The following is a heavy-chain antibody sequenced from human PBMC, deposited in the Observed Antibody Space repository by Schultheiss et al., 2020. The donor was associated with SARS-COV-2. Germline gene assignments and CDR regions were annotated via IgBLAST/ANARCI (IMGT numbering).Heavy chain of an antibody. V-gene: IGHV3-23*01. CDR1: GFTFDDYA. CDR3: AKQAYIVLMVYALDY. J-gene: IGHJ4*02. CDR2: ISGSGGST. D-gene: IGHD2-8*01. Sequence: GESLKISCAASGFTFDDYAMHWVRQAPGKGLEWVSAISGSGGSTYYADSVKGRFTISRDNSKNTLYLQMNSLRAEDTAVYYCAKQAYIVLMVYALDYWGQGTLVTVSS.